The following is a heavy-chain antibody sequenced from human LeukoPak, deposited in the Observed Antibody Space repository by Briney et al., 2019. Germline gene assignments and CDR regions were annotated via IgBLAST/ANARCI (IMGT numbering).Heavy chain of an antibody. D-gene: IGHD3-10*01. CDR3: ARGRSIGFGEFSDY. CDR1: GGSISSGNYY. J-gene: IGHJ4*02. CDR2: IYYSGST. V-gene: IGHV4-30-4*08. Sequence: SETLSLTCTVSGGSISSGNYYWSWIRQPPGKGLEWIGYIYYSGSTYYNPSLKSRVTISIDTSKNQSSLKLSSVTAADTAVYYCARGRSIGFGEFSDYWGQGTLVTVSS.